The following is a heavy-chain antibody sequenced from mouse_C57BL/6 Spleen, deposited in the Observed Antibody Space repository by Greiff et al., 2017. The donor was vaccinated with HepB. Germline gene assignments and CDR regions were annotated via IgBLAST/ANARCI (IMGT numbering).Heavy chain of an antibody. CDR2: IYPGDGDT. CDR3: ASSYYDYAWFAY. Sequence: QVQLKQSGPELVKPGASVKISCKASGYAFSSSWMNWVKQRPGKGLEWIGRIYPGDGDTNYNGKFKGKATLTADKSSSTAYMQLSSLTSEDSAVYFCASSYYDYAWFAYWGQGTLVTVSA. J-gene: IGHJ3*01. CDR1: GYAFSSSW. V-gene: IGHV1-82*01. D-gene: IGHD2-4*01.